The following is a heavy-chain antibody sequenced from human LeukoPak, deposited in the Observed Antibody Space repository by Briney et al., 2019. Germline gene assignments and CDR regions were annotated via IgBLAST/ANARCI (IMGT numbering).Heavy chain of an antibody. CDR2: INPSGGST. CDR1: GYTFTSYY. Sequence: ASVTVFCTASGYTFTSYYMHRVRQAPGQGLEWMGIINPSGGSTSYAQKFQGRVTMTRDMSTSTVYMELSSLRSEDTAVYYCARLPSASGGYPAGGFDPWGQGTLVTVSS. CDR3: ARLPSASGGYPAGGFDP. D-gene: IGHD3-22*01. V-gene: IGHV1-46*01. J-gene: IGHJ5*02.